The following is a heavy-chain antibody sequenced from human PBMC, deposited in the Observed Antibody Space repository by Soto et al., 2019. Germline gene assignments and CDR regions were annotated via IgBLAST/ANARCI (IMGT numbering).Heavy chain of an antibody. CDR1: GGSISSYY. V-gene: IGHV4-59*01. CDR3: ARSRQVVPGTVTIPFDN. CDR2: IYYSGST. J-gene: IGHJ4*02. Sequence: PSETLSLTCTVSGGSISSYYWSWIRQPPGKGLEWIGYIYYSGSTNYNPSLKSRVTISVDTSKNQFSLKVSSVTAADTAVYYCARSRQVVPGTVTIPFDNWGQGTLVTVSS. D-gene: IGHD2-15*01.